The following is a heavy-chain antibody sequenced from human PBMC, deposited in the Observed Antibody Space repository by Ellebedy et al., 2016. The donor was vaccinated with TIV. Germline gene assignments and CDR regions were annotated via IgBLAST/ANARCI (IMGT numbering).Heavy chain of an antibody. Sequence: AASVTVSCKASGGSLSSSAISWVRQAPGQGLEWMGGIIPIFGTTNYAQKFQGRVTITADESTSTAYMEVSSLRSEDTAVYYCATASLVRACPCEMDIWGQGTTVTVSS. CDR3: ATASLVRACPCEMDI. CDR2: IIPIFGTT. J-gene: IGHJ6*02. D-gene: IGHD3-10*01. CDR1: GGSLSSSA. V-gene: IGHV1-69*13.